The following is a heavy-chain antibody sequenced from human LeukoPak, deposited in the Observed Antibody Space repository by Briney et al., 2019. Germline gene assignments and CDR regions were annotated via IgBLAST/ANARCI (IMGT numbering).Heavy chain of an antibody. CDR2: IYPGDYDT. V-gene: IGHV5-51*01. Sequence: GESLKISCKGSGYSFSSYWIGWVRQMPGKGLELMGIIYPGDYDTRYSPSFQGQVTMSVDKSISTAYLQWSSLKASDTAIYYCAREASLYYCDYWGQGTLVTVSS. CDR3: AREASLYYCDY. J-gene: IGHJ4*02. CDR1: GYSFSSYW.